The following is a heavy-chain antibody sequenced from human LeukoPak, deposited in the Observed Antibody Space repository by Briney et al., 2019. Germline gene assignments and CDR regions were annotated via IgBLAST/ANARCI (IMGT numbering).Heavy chain of an antibody. CDR1: GFTFSSYS. CDR3: ARDNYDFWSGYHEQIDY. V-gene: IGHV3-21*01. J-gene: IGHJ4*02. CDR2: ISSSSSYI. Sequence: GGSLRLSCAASGFTFSSYSMNWVRQAPGKGLEWVSSISSSSSYIYYADSVKGRFTISRDNAKNSLYLQMNSLRAEDTAVYYCARDNYDFWSGYHEQIDYWGQGTLVTVSS. D-gene: IGHD3-3*01.